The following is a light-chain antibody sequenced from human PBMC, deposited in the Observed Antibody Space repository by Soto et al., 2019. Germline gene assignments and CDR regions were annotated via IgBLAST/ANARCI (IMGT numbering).Light chain of an antibody. CDR3: QQYNKWPSLT. CDR1: QYMTNT. V-gene: IGKV3-15*01. CDR2: GVS. J-gene: IGKJ4*01. Sequence: IVMTQSPATLSVSPGERATLSCRASQYMTNTLAWYQQKPGQAPRLLIYGVSTRATGIPDRFSGSGSGTEFTFTISSLQSEDSAVYYCQQYNKWPSLTFGGGTKVDIK.